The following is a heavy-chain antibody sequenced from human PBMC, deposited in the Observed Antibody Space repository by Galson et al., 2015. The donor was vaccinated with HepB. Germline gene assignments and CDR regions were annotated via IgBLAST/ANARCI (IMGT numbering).Heavy chain of an antibody. D-gene: IGHD6-19*01. CDR1: GYTFTSYG. J-gene: IGHJ5*02. CDR3: ARVLAVAGTVRFDP. Sequence: SVKVSCKASGYTFTSYGISWVRQAPGQGLEWMGWISAYNGNTNYAQKLQGRVTMTTDTSTSTAYMELRSLRSDDTAVYYCARVLAVAGTVRFDPWGQGTLVTVSS. V-gene: IGHV1-18*04. CDR2: ISAYNGNT.